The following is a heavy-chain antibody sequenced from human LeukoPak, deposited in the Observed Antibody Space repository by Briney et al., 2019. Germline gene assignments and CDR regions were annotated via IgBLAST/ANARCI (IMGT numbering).Heavy chain of an antibody. CDR3: ARGPDSGSYYWHWFDP. D-gene: IGHD1-26*01. CDR1: GGSISSSSYY. Sequence: SETLSLTCTVSGGSISSSSYYWGWIRQPAGKGLEWIGRIYTSGSTNYNPSLKSRVTMSVDTSKNQFSLKLSSVTAADTAVYYCARGPDSGSYYWHWFDPWGQGTLVTVSS. V-gene: IGHV4-61*02. CDR2: IYTSGST. J-gene: IGHJ5*02.